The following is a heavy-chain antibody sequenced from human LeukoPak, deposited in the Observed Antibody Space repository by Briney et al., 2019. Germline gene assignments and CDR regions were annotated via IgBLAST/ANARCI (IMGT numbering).Heavy chain of an antibody. CDR2: ISRGGSTK. D-gene: IGHD2-2*01. CDR1: GFTFSDYY. J-gene: IGHJ6*02. V-gene: IGHV3-11*04. CDR3: PRGTVVTAADASDNYYCHGMVG. Sequence: GGSLRLSCAASGFTFSDYYMSWIRQAPGKGLEWVAYISRGGSTKYYADSVKGRSTISRDNAKNSLYLQMNSLRAEDTAVYYCPRGTVVTAADASDNYYCHGMVGRGPGNTVTVSS.